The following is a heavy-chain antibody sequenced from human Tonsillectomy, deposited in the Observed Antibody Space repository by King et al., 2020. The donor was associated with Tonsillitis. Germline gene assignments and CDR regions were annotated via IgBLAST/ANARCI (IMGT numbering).Heavy chain of an antibody. V-gene: IGHV3-33*08. D-gene: IGHD6-13*01. CDR3: AREIIAAAGIWFDP. CDR2: IWYDGSNK. Sequence: QLVQSGGGVVQPGRSLRLSCAASGFTFSSYGMHWVRQAPGKGLEWGAVIWYDGSNKNYADSVKGRFTISRDNSKNTLYLQMNSLRAEDTAVYYCAREIIAAAGIWFDPWGQGTLVTVSS. J-gene: IGHJ5*02. CDR1: GFTFSSYG.